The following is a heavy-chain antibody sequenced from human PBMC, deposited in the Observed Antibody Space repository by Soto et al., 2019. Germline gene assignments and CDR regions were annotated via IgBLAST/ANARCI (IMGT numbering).Heavy chain of an antibody. CDR3: ARVTIVRGVISNYYGMDV. Sequence: QVQLVQSGAEVKKPGSSVKVSCKASGGTFSSYAISWVRQAPGQGLEWMGGIIPIFGTANYAQKFQGRVTITADESTSTAYMELSSLRSEDTAVYYCARVTIVRGVISNYYGMDVWGQGTTVTVSS. V-gene: IGHV1-69*01. CDR2: IIPIFGTA. D-gene: IGHD3-10*01. CDR1: GGTFSSYA. J-gene: IGHJ6*02.